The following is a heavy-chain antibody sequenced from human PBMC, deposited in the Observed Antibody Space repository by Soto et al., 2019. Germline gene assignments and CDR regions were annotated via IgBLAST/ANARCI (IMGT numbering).Heavy chain of an antibody. CDR3: ASGIHCSGGSCYLGT. D-gene: IGHD2-15*01. Sequence: PSQTLSLTCAISGDSVSSNSAALNLIMQSPSRGLEWLGRTYYRSKWYNDYAVSVKSRITINPDTSKNQFSLQLNSVTPEDTAVYYCASGIHCSGGSCYLGTWGQGTLVTVSS. CDR1: GDSVSSNSAA. V-gene: IGHV6-1*01. J-gene: IGHJ5*02. CDR2: TYYRSKWYN.